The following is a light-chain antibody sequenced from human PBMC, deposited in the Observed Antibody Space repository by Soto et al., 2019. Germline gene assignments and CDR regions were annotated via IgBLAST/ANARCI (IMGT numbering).Light chain of an antibody. J-gene: IGLJ2*01. CDR3: QSYDSSNHKI. V-gene: IGLV6-57*03. Sequence: NFMLAQPHSVSESPGKTVTLSCTRSSGSIATNYVQWYQQRPGSAPTIVIYEDSQRASGVSDRFSGSIDSSSNSASLTISGLTTADEADYYCQSYDSSNHKIFGGGTQLTVL. CDR2: EDS. CDR1: SGSIATNY.